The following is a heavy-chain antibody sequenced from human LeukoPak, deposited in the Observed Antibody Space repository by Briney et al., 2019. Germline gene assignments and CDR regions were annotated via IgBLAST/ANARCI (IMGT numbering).Heavy chain of an antibody. D-gene: IGHD3-3*01. CDR2: INPNSGGT. Sequence: ASVKVSCKASGYTFTGYYMHWVRQAPGQGLEWMGWINPNSGGTNYAQKFQGRVTMTRDTSISTAYMELSRLRSDDTAVYYCARGGGPYDFWSGYYFDYWGQGTLVTVSS. CDR1: GYTFTGYY. J-gene: IGHJ4*02. CDR3: ARGGGPYDFWSGYYFDY. V-gene: IGHV1-2*02.